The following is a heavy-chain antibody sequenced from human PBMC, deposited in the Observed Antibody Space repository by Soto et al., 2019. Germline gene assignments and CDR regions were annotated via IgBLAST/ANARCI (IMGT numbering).Heavy chain of an antibody. CDR1: GFTFSTYW. V-gene: IGHV3-7*03. Sequence: EVQLVESGGGLVQPGGSLSLSCAASGFTFSTYWMSWVRQAPGKGLEWVAKIKQDGSEKFYVNSVEGRFTISRDSTQNSLYLQMNSLRAADTAVYYCARDGTDDAFDIWGQGTMVTVSS. J-gene: IGHJ3*02. CDR3: ARDGTDDAFDI. CDR2: IKQDGSEK.